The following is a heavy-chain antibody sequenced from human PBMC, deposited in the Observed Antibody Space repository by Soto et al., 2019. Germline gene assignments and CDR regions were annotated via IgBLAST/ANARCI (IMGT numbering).Heavy chain of an antibody. J-gene: IGHJ5*02. Sequence: EVQVVETGGGLIQPGGSLRLSCAVSGFTVSSNYMSWVRQPPGKGPEWVSDIYSGGSTYYADSVKGRFTISRDNSKNTPYLQMNRPSAEDSAVYYCASERVGHYPNWFDLWGQGTRVTVSS. D-gene: IGHD3-10*01. V-gene: IGHV3-53*02. CDR3: ASERVGHYPNWFDL. CDR2: IYSGGST. CDR1: GFTVSSNY.